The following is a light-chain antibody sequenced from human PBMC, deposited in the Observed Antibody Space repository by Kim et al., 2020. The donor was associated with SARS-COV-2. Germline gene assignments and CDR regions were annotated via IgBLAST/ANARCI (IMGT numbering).Light chain of an antibody. V-gene: IGKV3-15*01. Sequence: SPGEGATLSCRASQSVSNNLAWYQQKPGQAPRLLIFGASTRATGIPARFSGSGSGTEFTLTISSLQFEDFAVYYCQQYNNWPPLTFGGGTKVDIK. CDR3: QQYNNWPPLT. CDR1: QSVSNN. CDR2: GAS. J-gene: IGKJ4*01.